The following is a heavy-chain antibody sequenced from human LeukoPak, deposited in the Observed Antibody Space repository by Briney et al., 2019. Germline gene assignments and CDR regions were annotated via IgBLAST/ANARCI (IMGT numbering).Heavy chain of an antibody. V-gene: IGHV1-69*04. CDR2: IIPILGIA. CDR1: GGTFSSYA. CDR3: ARTSWETCLYYFDY. Sequence: ASVKVSCKASGGTFSSYAVSWVRQAPGQGLEWMGRIIPILGIANYAQKFQGRVTITADKSTSTAYMELSSLRSEDTAVYYCARTSWETCLYYFDYWGQGTLVTVSS. D-gene: IGHD1-26*01. J-gene: IGHJ4*02.